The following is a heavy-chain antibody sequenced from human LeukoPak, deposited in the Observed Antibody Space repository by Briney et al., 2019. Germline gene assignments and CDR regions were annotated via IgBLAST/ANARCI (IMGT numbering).Heavy chain of an antibody. CDR3: AKGTAYYDFWSGSWSY. CDR1: GYTFTSYD. D-gene: IGHD3-3*01. V-gene: IGHV1-8*01. CDR2: MNPNSGNT. J-gene: IGHJ4*02. Sequence: GASVKVSCKASGYTFTSYDINWVRQATGQGLEWMGWMNPNSGNTGYAQKFQGRVTMTRNTSISTAYMELSRLRSDDTAVYYCAKGTAYYDFWSGSWSYWGQGTLVTVSS.